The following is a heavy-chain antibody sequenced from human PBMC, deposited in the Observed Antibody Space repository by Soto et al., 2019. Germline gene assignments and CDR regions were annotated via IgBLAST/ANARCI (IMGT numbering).Heavy chain of an antibody. Sequence: QVQLVQSGAEVKKPGASVKVSCKASGYTFTSYDINWVRQATGQGLEWMGWMNPNSGNTGYAQKLKGXVXXXRXXSISTAYMELSSLRSEDTAVYYCARERGASSPFDYWGQGTLVTVSS. V-gene: IGHV1-8*01. CDR3: ARERGASSPFDY. CDR2: MNPNSGNT. CDR1: GYTFTSYD. D-gene: IGHD6-19*01. J-gene: IGHJ4*02.